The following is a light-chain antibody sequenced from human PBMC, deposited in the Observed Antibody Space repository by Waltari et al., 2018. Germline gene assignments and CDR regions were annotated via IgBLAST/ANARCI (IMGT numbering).Light chain of an antibody. CDR1: QIGSKS. V-gene: IGLV3-21*02. Sequence: SYVLTQPPSVSVAPGQTARITWGGNQIGSKSVHWYQQKPGQAPVLVVHDDCVRPSGSPELFTGATSGNTATLTISRVEAGDEADYYCQVWDRVSDHTFGAGTKVTVL. CDR3: QVWDRVSDHT. CDR2: DDC. J-gene: IGLJ1*01.